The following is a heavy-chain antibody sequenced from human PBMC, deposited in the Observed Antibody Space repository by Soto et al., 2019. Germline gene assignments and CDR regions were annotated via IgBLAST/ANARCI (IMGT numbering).Heavy chain of an antibody. D-gene: IGHD4-17*01. Sequence: QVQLVQSGAEVKKPGASVKVSCKASGYTFTSYYMHWVRQAPGQGLEWMGIINPSGGSTSYAQKFQGRVTMTRDTSTSTVYMELSSLRSEDTAVYYCARDKRGEGDYREPSYGMDVWGQGTTVTVSS. V-gene: IGHV1-46*01. CDR1: GYTFTSYY. CDR2: INPSGGST. CDR3: ARDKRGEGDYREPSYGMDV. J-gene: IGHJ6*02.